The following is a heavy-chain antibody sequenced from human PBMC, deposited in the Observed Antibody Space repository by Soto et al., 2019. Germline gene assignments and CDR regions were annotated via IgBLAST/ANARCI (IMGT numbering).Heavy chain of an antibody. CDR1: GGSISSYY. D-gene: IGHD4-17*01. Sequence: SETLSLTCTVSGGSISSYYWSWIRQPPGKGLEWIGYIYYSGSTNYNPSLKSRVTISVDTSKNQFSLKLSSVTAADTAVYYCARHIRYGDYGYYYYGMDVWGQGTTVTVSS. CDR2: IYYSGST. V-gene: IGHV4-59*08. CDR3: ARHIRYGDYGYYYYGMDV. J-gene: IGHJ6*02.